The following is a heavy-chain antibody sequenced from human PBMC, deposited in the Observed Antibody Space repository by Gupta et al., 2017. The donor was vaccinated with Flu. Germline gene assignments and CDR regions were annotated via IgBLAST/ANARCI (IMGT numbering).Heavy chain of an antibody. J-gene: IGHJ4*02. CDR3: AKRAPHSETKSYYRPFAS. D-gene: IGHD3-10*01. CDR1: GFIFYNFA. V-gene: IGHV3-23*01. CDR2: ISTGGSNT. Sequence: EVQLLASGGRLVQPGGSLRLSGTASGFIFYNFAMSWVRQVPGKGLEWVSAISTGGSNTDHADSVRGRLTIARDNSKNTLYLQMSNLRAEDTAIYYCAKRAPHSETKSYYRPFASWGPGTLGMVSS.